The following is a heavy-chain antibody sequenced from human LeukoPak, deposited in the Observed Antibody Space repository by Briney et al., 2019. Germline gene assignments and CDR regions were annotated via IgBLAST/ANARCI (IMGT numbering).Heavy chain of an antibody. V-gene: IGHV1-18*01. CDR3: ARTHYDYVWGSYLLGY. CDR2: ISAYNGNT. J-gene: IGHJ4*02. D-gene: IGHD3-16*02. CDR1: GYTFTSYG. Sequence: GASVKVSCKASGYTFTSYGISWVRQAPGQGLEWMGWISAYNGNTNYAQKLQGRVTMTTDTSTSTAYMELSSLRSEDTAVYYCARTHYDYVWGSYLLGYWGQGTLVTVSS.